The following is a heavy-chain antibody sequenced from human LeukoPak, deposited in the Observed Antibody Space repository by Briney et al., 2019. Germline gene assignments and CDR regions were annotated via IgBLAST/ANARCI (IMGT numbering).Heavy chain of an antibody. CDR1: GGSISSYY. J-gene: IGHJ4*02. D-gene: IGHD3-22*01. CDR2: IYYSGST. Sequence: SETLSLTCTVSGGSISSYYWGWIRQPPGKGLEWIGYIYYSGSTNYNPSLKSRVTISVDTSKNQFSLKLSSVTAADTAVYYCARSAGDSSGYYFRSYYFDYWGQGTLVTVSS. CDR3: ARSAGDSSGYYFRSYYFDY. V-gene: IGHV4-59*01.